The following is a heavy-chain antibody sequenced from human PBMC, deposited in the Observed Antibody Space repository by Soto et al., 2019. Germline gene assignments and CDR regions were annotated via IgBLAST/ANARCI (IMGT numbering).Heavy chain of an antibody. V-gene: IGHV1-18*04. Sequence: ASVRVSCKASGYTFTGYYMHWVRQAPGQGLEWMGWINPNNGNTNYAQKLQGRVTMTTDTSTSTAYMELRSLRSDDTAVYYCARDPTYCSSTSCYGFGWFDPWGQGTLVTVSS. CDR1: GYTFTGYY. CDR2: INPNNGNT. J-gene: IGHJ5*02. CDR3: ARDPTYCSSTSCYGFGWFDP. D-gene: IGHD2-2*01.